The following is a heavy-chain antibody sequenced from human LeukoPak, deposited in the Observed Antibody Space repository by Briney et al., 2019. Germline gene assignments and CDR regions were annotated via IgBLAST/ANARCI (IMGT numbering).Heavy chain of an antibody. D-gene: IGHD5-24*01. CDR3: ARVNGKEMATIGY. CDR1: GYTFTGYY. Sequence: GASVKVSCKASGYTFTGYYMHWVRQAPGQGLEWMGWINPNSGGTNYAQKFQGRDTMTRDTSISTAYMELSRLRSDDTAVYYCARVNGKEMATIGYWGQGTLVTVSS. J-gene: IGHJ4*02. V-gene: IGHV1-2*02. CDR2: INPNSGGT.